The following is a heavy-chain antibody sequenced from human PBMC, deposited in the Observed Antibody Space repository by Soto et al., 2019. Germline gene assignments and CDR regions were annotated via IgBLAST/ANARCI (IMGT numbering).Heavy chain of an antibody. D-gene: IGHD2-15*01. CDR2: LYSSGST. CDR3: ASTGFCSGDSCYSIIAY. J-gene: IGHJ4*02. CDR1: GGSISSSSYY. Sequence: SGTLALTCTVSGGSISSSSYYWGWIRQHPGKGLEWIGSLYSSGSTFYNPSLKSRVTISVDTSKNQFSLKLSSVTAADTAVYYCASTGFCSGDSCYSIIAYWGQGTLVTVSS. V-gene: IGHV4-39*01.